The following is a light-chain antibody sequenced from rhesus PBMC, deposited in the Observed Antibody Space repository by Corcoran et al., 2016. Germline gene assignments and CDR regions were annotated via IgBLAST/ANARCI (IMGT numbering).Light chain of an antibody. Sequence: DIQMTQSPSSLSASVGDRVTITCPASQGISNNLAWYQQKPGKVPKLLIYTASTLQRGVPSSFSGSGSGTDCTITIGSLQPKDLATYYCQHGYGTPTVGPGTKLDIK. J-gene: IGKJ3*01. CDR1: QGISNN. CDR2: TAS. CDR3: QHGYGTPT. V-gene: IGKV1-25*01.